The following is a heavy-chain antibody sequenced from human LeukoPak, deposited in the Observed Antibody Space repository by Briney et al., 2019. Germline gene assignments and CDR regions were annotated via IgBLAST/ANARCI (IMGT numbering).Heavy chain of an antibody. Sequence: SETLSLTCTVSGDSINYYFWSWIRQPPGKGLEWIGDIYYSGSTNYKSSLKSRVTMSVDTSKNQFSLKLNSVTAADTAVYYCARYVGGAHARSFDYWGQGTLVIVSS. CDR3: ARYVGGAHARSFDY. J-gene: IGHJ4*02. CDR1: GDSINYYF. V-gene: IGHV4-59*01. D-gene: IGHD1-26*01. CDR2: IYYSGST.